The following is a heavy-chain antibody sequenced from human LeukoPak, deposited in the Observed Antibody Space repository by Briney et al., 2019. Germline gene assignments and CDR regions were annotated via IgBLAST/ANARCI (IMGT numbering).Heavy chain of an antibody. J-gene: IGHJ3*02. Sequence: SETLSLTSTVSGGSISSSNYYWGWIRQPPGKGLEWIGSIYYSGSTYYNPSLKSRVTISVDTSKKQFSLRLSSVTAADTAVYYCARSYCSSTSCYAVGAFDIWGQGTLVTVSS. CDR3: ARSYCSSTSCYAVGAFDI. V-gene: IGHV4-39*01. CDR1: GGSISSSNYY. D-gene: IGHD2-2*01. CDR2: IYYSGST.